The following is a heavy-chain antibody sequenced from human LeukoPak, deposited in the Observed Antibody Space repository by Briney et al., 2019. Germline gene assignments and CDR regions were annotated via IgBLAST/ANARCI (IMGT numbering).Heavy chain of an antibody. J-gene: IGHJ3*02. V-gene: IGHV4-34*01. CDR2: INHSGST. CDR1: GGPYSGCY. D-gene: IGHD3-9*01. Sequence: PSQTLSLTCAVYGGPYSGCYWSWIRHPPGKGLEWSGEINHSGSTNYNPSLKSRVTISLDTSKNQFSLKLSSVTAADTAVYYWARDRTPVVRYLDWLFNDAFDMWGQGTMVTVSS. CDR3: ARDRTPVVRYLDWLFNDAFDM.